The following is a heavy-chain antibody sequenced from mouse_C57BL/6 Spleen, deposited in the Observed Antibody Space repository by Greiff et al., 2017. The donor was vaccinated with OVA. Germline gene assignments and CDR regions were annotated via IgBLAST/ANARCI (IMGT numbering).Heavy chain of an antibody. CDR1: GFTFSDYG. CDR3: ARQQEYYGSLWYFDV. CDR2: ISSGSSTI. V-gene: IGHV5-17*01. D-gene: IGHD1-1*01. Sequence: EVMLVESGGGLVKPGGSLKLSCAASGFTFSDYGMHWVRQAPEKGLEWVAYISSGSSTIYYADTVKGRFTISRDNAKNTLFLQMTSLRSEDTAMYYCARQQEYYGSLWYFDVWGTGTTVTVSS. J-gene: IGHJ1*03.